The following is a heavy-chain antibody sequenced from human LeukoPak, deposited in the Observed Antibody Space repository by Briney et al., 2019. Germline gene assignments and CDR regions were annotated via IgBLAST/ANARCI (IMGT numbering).Heavy chain of an antibody. CDR2: IGTAGDT. Sequence: GGSLRLSCAASGFTFSSSDMHWVRQAPGKGLEWVSAIGTAGDTYYEVSVKGRFTISRENAKNSLYLQMNSLRPGDTAVYYCAKDFDYYGSGRGIDYWGQGTLVTVSS. CDR3: AKDFDYYGSGRGIDY. D-gene: IGHD3-10*01. J-gene: IGHJ4*02. CDR1: GFTFSSSD. V-gene: IGHV3-13*01.